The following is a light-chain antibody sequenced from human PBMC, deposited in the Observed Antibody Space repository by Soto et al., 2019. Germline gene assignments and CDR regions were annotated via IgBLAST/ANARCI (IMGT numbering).Light chain of an antibody. CDR2: DSS. J-gene: IGKJ4*01. CDR3: QPYDNWPLT. V-gene: IGKV3-15*01. Sequence: EVVMSQSPATQSVSPGEGATLSSRASQVIGAALAWCQHKPGPTPRLLIYDSSTRATGVPTRFSGSRSGAEFPLTINRLQSEDLAVYYCQPYDNWPLTFGGGTKVDI. CDR1: QVIGAA.